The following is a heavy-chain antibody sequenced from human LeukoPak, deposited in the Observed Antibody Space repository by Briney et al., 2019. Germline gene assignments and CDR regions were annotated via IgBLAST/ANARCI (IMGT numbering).Heavy chain of an antibody. V-gene: IGHV3-33*01. D-gene: IGHD6-13*01. J-gene: IGHJ3*02. CDR1: GFTFSSYG. CDR2: IWYDGSNK. CDR3: ARGAASYAFDI. Sequence: GGSLRLSCAASGFTFSSYGMHWVRQAPGKGLEWVAVIWYDGSNKYYADSVKGRFTISRDNSKNTLYLQMNSLRAEDTAVYYCARGAASYAFDIWGQGTVVTVSS.